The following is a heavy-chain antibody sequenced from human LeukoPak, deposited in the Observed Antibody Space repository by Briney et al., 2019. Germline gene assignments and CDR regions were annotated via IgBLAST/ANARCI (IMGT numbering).Heavy chain of an antibody. V-gene: IGHV3-74*01. J-gene: IGHJ3*02. CDR2: INTGGSST. D-gene: IGHD2-2*01. CDR1: GFTFSSYW. CDR3: ARGGHIYCSSTSCFSDAFDI. Sequence: GGSLRLSCAASGFTFSSYWMHWVRQAPGKGLVWVSRINTGGSSTSYADSVKGRFTISRDNAKNTLYLQMNSLRAEDTAVYYCARGGHIYCSSTSCFSDAFDIWGQGTMVTVSS.